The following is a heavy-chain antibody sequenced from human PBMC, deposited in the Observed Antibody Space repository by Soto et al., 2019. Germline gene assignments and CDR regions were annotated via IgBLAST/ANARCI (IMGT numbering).Heavy chain of an antibody. CDR2: ISAYNGNT. CDR1: GYTFTSYF. J-gene: IGHJ4*02. Sequence: QVQLVQSGAEVKKPGASVKVSCKASGYTFTSYFISWVRQAPGQGLEWMGWISAYNGNTNYVQKLQGRLTMTTDTPTSTAYMEVRSLRSDVTAVYCCAGDLPPSDYWGQGTLVTVSS. V-gene: IGHV1-18*01. CDR3: AGDLPPSDY.